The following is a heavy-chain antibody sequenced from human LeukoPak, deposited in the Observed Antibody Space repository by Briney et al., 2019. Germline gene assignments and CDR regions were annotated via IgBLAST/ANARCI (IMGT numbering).Heavy chain of an antibody. Sequence: GGSLRLSCAASGFTFSNYGMHWVRQAPGKGLEWVALISYDGSNKYYVDSVKGRFTVSRDNSKNTLYLQMNSLRAEDTAVYYCAKDFYYDSSGYYWPSDYWGQGTLVTVSS. V-gene: IGHV3-30*18. J-gene: IGHJ4*02. CDR3: AKDFYYDSSGYYWPSDY. CDR2: ISYDGSNK. D-gene: IGHD3-22*01. CDR1: GFTFSNYG.